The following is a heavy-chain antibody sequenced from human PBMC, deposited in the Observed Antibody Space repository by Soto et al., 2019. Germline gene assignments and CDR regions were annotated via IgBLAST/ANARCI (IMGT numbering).Heavy chain of an antibody. CDR2: ISSNGVAT. J-gene: IGHJ3*01. Sequence: EVQLVESGGGLVQPGGSLRLSCAASGFTFSFYAMHWVRQAPGKGLEYVSAISSNGVATYHANSVKGRFTISRDNSKNTLYLQLGSLRAEDMAVYYWARGGYCTNGVCARSFDLWGQGTLVTVSS. CDR1: GFTFSFYA. D-gene: IGHD2-8*01. V-gene: IGHV3-64*01. CDR3: ARGGYCTNGVCARSFDL.